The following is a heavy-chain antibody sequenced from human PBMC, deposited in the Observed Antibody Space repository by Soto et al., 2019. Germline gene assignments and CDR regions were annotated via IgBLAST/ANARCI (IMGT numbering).Heavy chain of an antibody. CDR1: GASSISIHYY. D-gene: IGHD2-2*01. V-gene: IGHV4-39*01. J-gene: IGHJ6*02. CDR2: IYYSGTT. Sequence: SQPMSLTCTVFGASSISIHYYWTCIRQPPRRGLEWIGYIYYSGTTYYNPSLNSRVTVSVDTSKNQFSLKVTSVTAADTAVYYCARLHGYCISSSCHGHYAMDVWGQGTPVTSP. CDR3: ARLHGYCISSSCHGHYAMDV.